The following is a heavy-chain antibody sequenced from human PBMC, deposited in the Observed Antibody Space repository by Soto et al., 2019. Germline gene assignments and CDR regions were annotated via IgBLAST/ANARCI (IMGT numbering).Heavy chain of an antibody. CDR2: FDPEDGET. Sequence: GASVKVSCKVSGYTLTELSMHWVRQAPGKGLEWMGGFDPEDGETIYAQKFQGRVTMTEDTSTDTAYMELSSLRSEDTAVYYCATVYCSGGSCYGVTLFDYWGQGTRVTVSS. D-gene: IGHD2-15*01. J-gene: IGHJ4*02. CDR1: GYTLTELS. V-gene: IGHV1-24*01. CDR3: ATVYCSGGSCYGVTLFDY.